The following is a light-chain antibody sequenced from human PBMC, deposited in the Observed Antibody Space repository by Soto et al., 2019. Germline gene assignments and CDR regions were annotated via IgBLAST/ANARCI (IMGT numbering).Light chain of an antibody. CDR2: EVN. J-gene: IGLJ2*01. CDR1: SSDVCGYNY. Sequence: QSALTQPASVSGSPGQSITISCTGSSSDVCGYNYVSWYQQYPGKAPKLMIYEVNHRPSGVSYRFSGSKSGNTASLTISGLQAEDEADYYCSSHSSSSSRVVFGGGTKVTVL. CDR3: SSHSSSSSRVV. V-gene: IGLV2-14*01.